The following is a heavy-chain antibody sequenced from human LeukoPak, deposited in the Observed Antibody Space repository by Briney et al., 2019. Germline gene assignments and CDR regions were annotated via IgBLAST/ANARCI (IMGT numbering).Heavy chain of an antibody. V-gene: IGHV3-23*01. CDR2: IYENGGTT. CDR1: GFTFRSHA. J-gene: IGHJ4*02. D-gene: IGHD5-12*01. CDR3: ARDRAGGYDVFDY. Sequence: GGSLRLSCVGSGFTFRSHAMSWVRQAPEKGLEFVSGIYENGGTTYYADSVRGRFTISRDNSKNTLYLQMNSLRVEDTAVYYCARDRAGGYDVFDYWGQGTLVTVSS.